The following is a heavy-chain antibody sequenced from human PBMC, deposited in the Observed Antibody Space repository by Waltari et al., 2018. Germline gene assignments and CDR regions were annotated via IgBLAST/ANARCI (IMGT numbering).Heavy chain of an antibody. Sequence: QVQLVQSGAEVKKPGASVKVSCQASGYIFTGYYLHWVRQAPGQVLEWMGWISPNSGDTKYAQKFQDRVTMARDTSISTAYMELSRLRSDDTAVYFCARNQISGWGSDYWGQGTLVTVSS. D-gene: IGHD6-19*01. CDR2: ISPNSGDT. CDR3: ARNQISGWGSDY. CDR1: GYIFTGYY. J-gene: IGHJ4*02. V-gene: IGHV1-2*02.